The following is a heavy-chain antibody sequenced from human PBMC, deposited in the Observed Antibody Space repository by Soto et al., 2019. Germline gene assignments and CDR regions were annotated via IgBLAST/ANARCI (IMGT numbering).Heavy chain of an antibody. CDR1: GFDFNKYA. J-gene: IGHJ4*02. V-gene: IGHV3-23*01. D-gene: IGHD2-2*02. CDR3: AKDSPSYTTSPFYFDS. Sequence: GGSLRLSCAAFGFDFNKYAMTWVRQAPGKGLQWVSSITSNGDSTYYADSVKGRFTTSRDNSKNTLYLQMNSLRADDTTVFYCAKDSPSYTTSPFYFDSWGQGTLVTVSS. CDR2: ITSNGDST.